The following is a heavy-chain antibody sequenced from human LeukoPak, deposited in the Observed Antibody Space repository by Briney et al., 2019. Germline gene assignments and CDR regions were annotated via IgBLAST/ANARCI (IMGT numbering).Heavy chain of an antibody. Sequence: HRASVKVSCKASGYTFTNYAMHWVRQAPGQRLEWMGWINAGNGNTKYSQKFQGRVTITGDTSASTAYMEVSSLRSEDTAVYYCARFDQVSETAGGYWGQGTLVTVSS. CDR2: INAGNGNT. D-gene: IGHD5/OR15-5a*01. CDR3: ARFDQVSETAGGY. V-gene: IGHV1-3*01. J-gene: IGHJ4*02. CDR1: GYTFTNYA.